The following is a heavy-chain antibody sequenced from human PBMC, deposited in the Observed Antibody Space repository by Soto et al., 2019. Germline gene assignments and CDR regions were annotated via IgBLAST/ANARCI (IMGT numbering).Heavy chain of an antibody. CDR2: ISGSGGST. CDR1: GFTFSSYA. D-gene: IGHD6-13*01. Sequence: GGSLRLSCAASGFTFSSYAMSWVRQAPGKWLEWVSAISGSGGSTYYADSVKGRFTISRDNSKNTLYLQMNSLRAEDTAVYYCAKALRIAAAGTYYYYGMDVWGQGXTVTVYS. V-gene: IGHV3-23*01. J-gene: IGHJ6*02. CDR3: AKALRIAAAGTYYYYGMDV.